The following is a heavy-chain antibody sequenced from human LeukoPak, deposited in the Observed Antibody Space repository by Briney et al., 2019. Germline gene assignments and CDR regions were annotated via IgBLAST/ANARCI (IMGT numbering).Heavy chain of an antibody. CDR3: ARGVSVVVPAAIWFDP. CDR1: GYTFTSYY. CDR2: INPSGGST. V-gene: IGHV1-46*01. J-gene: IGHJ5*02. D-gene: IGHD2-2*01. Sequence: ASVKVSCKASGYTFTSYYMHWVRQAPGQGLEWMGIINPSGGSTSYAQKFQGRVTMTRDTSTSTVYMELSSLRSEDTAVYYCARGVSVVVPAAIWFDPWGQGTLVTVSS.